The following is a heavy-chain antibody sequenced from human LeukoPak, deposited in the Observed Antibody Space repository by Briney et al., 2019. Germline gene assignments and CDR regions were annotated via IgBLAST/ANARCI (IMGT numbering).Heavy chain of an antibody. Sequence: QPGGSLRLSCAASGFTFISYWMHWVRQAPGKGLVWVSRINSDGSTTSYAASVKGRFTISRDTAKNTLYLQMNSLRAEDTAVYYCARGHHYYDSSAYYYWGQGTLVIVSS. CDR1: GFTFISYW. CDR3: ARGHHYYDSSAYYY. J-gene: IGHJ4*02. D-gene: IGHD3-22*01. V-gene: IGHV3-74*01. CDR2: INSDGSTT.